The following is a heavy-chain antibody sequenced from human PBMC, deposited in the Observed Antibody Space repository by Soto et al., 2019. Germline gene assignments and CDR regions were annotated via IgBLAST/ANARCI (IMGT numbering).Heavy chain of an antibody. CDR3: AREGYYGSGSADY. V-gene: IGHV1-18*01. J-gene: IGHJ4*02. D-gene: IGHD3-10*01. CDR1: GYTFNRYG. CDR2: ISAYNGNT. Sequence: QVPLVQSGAEVKKPGASVTVSCKASGYTFNRYGISWVRQAPGQGLEWMGWISAYNGNTNSAQNLQGRVAMTTDTSTDTACMELRSLRSDDTAVYYCAREGYYGSGSADYWGQGTLVTVSS.